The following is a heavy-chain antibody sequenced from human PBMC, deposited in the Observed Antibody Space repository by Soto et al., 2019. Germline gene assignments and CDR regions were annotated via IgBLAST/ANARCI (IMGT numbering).Heavy chain of an antibody. Sequence: ASVKVSCKVSGYTLTELSMHWVRQAPGKGLEWMGGFDPEDGETIYAQKFQGRVTMTEDTSTDTAYMELSSLRSEDTAVYYCATSAGSYYGGWFAPRGQGTMVTVSS. CDR3: ATSAGSYYGGWFAP. J-gene: IGHJ5*02. D-gene: IGHD1-26*01. CDR2: FDPEDGET. V-gene: IGHV1-24*01. CDR1: GYTLTELS.